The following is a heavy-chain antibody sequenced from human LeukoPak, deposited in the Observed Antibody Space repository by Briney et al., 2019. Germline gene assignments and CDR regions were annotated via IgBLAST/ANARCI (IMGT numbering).Heavy chain of an antibody. CDR1: GYTFTSYY. Sequence: ASVKVSCKASGYTFTSYYMHWVRQGPGQGLEWMGIINPSGGSTSYAQKFQGRVTMTRDTSTSTVYMELSSLRSDDTAVYYCARTAARRFDYWGQGTLVTVSS. V-gene: IGHV1-46*01. D-gene: IGHD6-6*01. J-gene: IGHJ4*02. CDR2: INPSGGST. CDR3: ARTAARRFDY.